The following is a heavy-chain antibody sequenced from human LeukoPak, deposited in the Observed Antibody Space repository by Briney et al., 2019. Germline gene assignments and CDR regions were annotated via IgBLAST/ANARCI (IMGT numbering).Heavy chain of an antibody. D-gene: IGHD5-18*01. CDR1: GFTFTNYA. J-gene: IGHJ4*02. CDR3: AKDGYSYGYLYFDY. Sequence: GGSLRLSCAASGFTFTNYAMTWVRQAPGKGLEWVSAISGSGGNTYYADSVKGRFTISRDNSKNTLYLQMNSLRAEDTAVYYCAKDGYSYGYLYFDYWGQGTLVTVS. CDR2: ISGSGGNT. V-gene: IGHV3-23*01.